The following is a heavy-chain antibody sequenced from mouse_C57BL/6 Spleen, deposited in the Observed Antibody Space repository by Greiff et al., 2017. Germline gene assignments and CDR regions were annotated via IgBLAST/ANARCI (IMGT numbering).Heavy chain of an antibody. D-gene: IGHD2-4*01. CDR1: GYSITSGYY. Sequence: EVHLVESGPGLVKPSQSLSLTCSVTGYSITSGYYWNWIRQFPGNKLEWMGYISYDGSNNYNPSLKNRISITRDTSKNQFFLKLNSVTTEDTATYYCARTDDYDKGYFDVWGTGTTVTVSS. CDR3: ARTDDYDKGYFDV. CDR2: ISYDGSN. J-gene: IGHJ1*03. V-gene: IGHV3-6*01.